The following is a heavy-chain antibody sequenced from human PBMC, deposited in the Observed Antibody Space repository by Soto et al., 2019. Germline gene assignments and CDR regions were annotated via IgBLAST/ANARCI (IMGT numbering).Heavy chain of an antibody. V-gene: IGHV1-69*01. Sequence: QVQLVQSGAEVKKPGSSVKVSCKASGDTFSSYAISWVRQAPAQGLEWMGGIIPISGTANYAQKFQGRVTITADESTSTVSMELSSLRSEDTAVYFCARSQGSSTSLEIYYYYYYGMDVWGQGTTVTVSS. CDR1: GDTFSSYA. CDR2: IIPISGTA. CDR3: ARSQGSSTSLEIYYYYYYGMDV. J-gene: IGHJ6*02. D-gene: IGHD2-2*01.